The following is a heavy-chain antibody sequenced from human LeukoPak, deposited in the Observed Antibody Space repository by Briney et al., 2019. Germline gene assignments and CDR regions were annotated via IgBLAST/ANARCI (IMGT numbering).Heavy chain of an antibody. D-gene: IGHD5-18*01. CDR2: IYHSGST. V-gene: IGHV4-38-2*02. CDR3: ARVGGYSYGDTDY. CDR1: SYSISSGYY. J-gene: IGHJ4*02. Sequence: PSETLSLTCTVSSYSISSGYYWGWIRQPPGKGLEWIGSIYHSGSTYYNPSLKSRVTISADTSKNQFSLKLSSVTAADTAVYYCARVGGYSYGDTDYWGQGTLVTVSS.